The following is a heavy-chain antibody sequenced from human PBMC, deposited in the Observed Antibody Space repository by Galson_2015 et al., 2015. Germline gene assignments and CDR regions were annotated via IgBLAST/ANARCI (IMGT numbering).Heavy chain of an antibody. V-gene: IGHV3-23*01. CDR1: GFTFSSYA. Sequence: SLRLSCAASGFTFSSYAMSWVRQAPGKGLEWVSAISGSGGSTYYADSVKGRFTISRDNSKNTLYLQMNSLRAEDTAVYYCAKDPVYDILTGYSGGIAAAGRSGSTAYYYYGMDVWGQGTTVTVSS. CDR3: AKDPVYDILTGYSGGIAAAGRSGSTAYYYYGMDV. J-gene: IGHJ6*02. CDR2: ISGSGGST. D-gene: IGHD3-9*01.